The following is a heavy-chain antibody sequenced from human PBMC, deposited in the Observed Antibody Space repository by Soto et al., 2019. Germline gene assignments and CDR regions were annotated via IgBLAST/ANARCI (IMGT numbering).Heavy chain of an antibody. J-gene: IGHJ6*02. CDR3: ARDSLAVAGTDYYYYYGMDV. D-gene: IGHD6-19*01. CDR2: ISAYNGNT. CDR1: GYTFTSYG. Sequence: ASVKVSGKASGYTFTSYGISWLRQAPGQGLEWMGWISAYNGNTNYAQKLQGRVTMTTDTSTSTAYMELRSLRSDDTAVYYCARDSLAVAGTDYYYYYGMDVWGQGTTVTVSS. V-gene: IGHV1-18*01.